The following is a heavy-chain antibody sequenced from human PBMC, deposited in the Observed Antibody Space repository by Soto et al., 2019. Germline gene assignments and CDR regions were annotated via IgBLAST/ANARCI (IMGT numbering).Heavy chain of an antibody. Sequence: PAETLSLTCTVSGGSSNFDWSWIRQPPGKGLEWIGYIYYSGSTNYNPSLKSRVTISVDTSKNQFSLKLSSVTAAHTALYYWAGGPVGHGDYFGYWGQGALVAVS. CDR2: IYYSGST. D-gene: IGHD3-10*01. J-gene: IGHJ4*02. V-gene: IGHV4-59*01. CDR3: AGGPVGHGDYFGY. CDR1: GGSSNFD.